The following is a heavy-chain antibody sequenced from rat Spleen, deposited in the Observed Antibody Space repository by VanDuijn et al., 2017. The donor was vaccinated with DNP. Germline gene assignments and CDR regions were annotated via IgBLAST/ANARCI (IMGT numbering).Heavy chain of an antibody. CDR2: INSAGST. Sequence: EVQLQESGPGLVKPSQSLSLTCSVTGYSITSNFRWSWIRKFPGNTLEWMGYINSAGSTDYNPSLKSRISITRDTSKNQFFLQMNSVHTEDTATYYCAVQLGVFDYWGQGVMVTVSS. D-gene: IGHD5-1*01. J-gene: IGHJ2*01. V-gene: IGHV3-3*01. CDR1: GYSITSNFR. CDR3: AVQLGVFDY.